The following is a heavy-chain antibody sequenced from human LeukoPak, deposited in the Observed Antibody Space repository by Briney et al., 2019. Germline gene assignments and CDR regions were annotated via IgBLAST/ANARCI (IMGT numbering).Heavy chain of an antibody. CDR3: ARVGYDYVWGSYRYTPGY. CDR2: IKQDGSEK. J-gene: IGHJ4*02. V-gene: IGHV3-7*01. Sequence: QPGGSLRLSCAASGFTFSSYWMSWVRQAPGKGLEWVADIKQDGSEKYYVDSVKGRFTISRDNAKNSLYLQMNSLRAEDTAVYYCARVGYDYVWGSYRYTPGYWGQGTLVTVSS. D-gene: IGHD3-16*02. CDR1: GFTFSSYW.